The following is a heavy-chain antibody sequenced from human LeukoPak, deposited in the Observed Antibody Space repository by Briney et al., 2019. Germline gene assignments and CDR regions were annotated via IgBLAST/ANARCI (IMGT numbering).Heavy chain of an antibody. Sequence: GGSLRLSCAASGFTFSTYAMAWVRQAPGKGLEWVSAFSNSGETHYADSVRGRFTISRDNSKNTLYLQMNSLRADDTALYYCAKDLRLSVGTSPFDYWGQGTLVTVSS. CDR2: FSNSGET. D-gene: IGHD4-23*01. J-gene: IGHJ4*02. V-gene: IGHV3-23*01. CDR1: GFTFSTYA. CDR3: AKDLRLSVGTSPFDY.